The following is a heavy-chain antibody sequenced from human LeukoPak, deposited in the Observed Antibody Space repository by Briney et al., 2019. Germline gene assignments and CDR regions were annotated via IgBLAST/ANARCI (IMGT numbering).Heavy chain of an antibody. V-gene: IGHV4-34*01. J-gene: IGHJ6*02. Sequence: PSETLSLTCAVYGGSFSGYYWSWIRQPPGKGLEWIGEINHSGSTNYNPSLKSRVTISVDRSKNQFSLKLSSVTAADTAVYYCARGDSGSQCYYGMDVWGQGTTVTVSS. CDR3: ARGDSGSQCYYGMDV. CDR2: INHSGST. CDR1: GGSFSGYY. D-gene: IGHD1-26*01.